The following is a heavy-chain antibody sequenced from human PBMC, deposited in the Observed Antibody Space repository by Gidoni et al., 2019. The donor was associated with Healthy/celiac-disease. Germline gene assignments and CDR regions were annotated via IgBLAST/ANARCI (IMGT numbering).Heavy chain of an antibody. V-gene: IGHV3-21*01. CDR3: ARDSGRGVI. CDR1: GFTFSSYS. J-gene: IGHJ3*02. CDR2: ISSSSSYI. D-gene: IGHD3-10*01. Sequence: EVQLVESGGGLVKPGGSLRLSCAAYGFTFSSYSMNWVRQAPGKGLEWDSSISSSSSYIYYADSVKGRFTISRDNAKNSLYLQMNSLRAEDTAVYYCARDSGRGVIWGQGTMVTVSS.